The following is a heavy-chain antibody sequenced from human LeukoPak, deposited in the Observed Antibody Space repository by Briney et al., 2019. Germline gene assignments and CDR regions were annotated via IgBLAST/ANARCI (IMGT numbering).Heavy chain of an antibody. Sequence: AETLSLTCTVSGGTISSYYWSWIRQPPGKGLEWIGYISYSGSTNFNPSFKSRVTISVDTSKNQFSLKLSSVTAADTAVYYCAREGTAGTNLNWFDPWGQGTLVTVSS. CDR2: ISYSGST. V-gene: IGHV4-59*01. D-gene: IGHD1-1*01. CDR3: AREGTAGTNLNWFDP. CDR1: GGTISSYY. J-gene: IGHJ5*02.